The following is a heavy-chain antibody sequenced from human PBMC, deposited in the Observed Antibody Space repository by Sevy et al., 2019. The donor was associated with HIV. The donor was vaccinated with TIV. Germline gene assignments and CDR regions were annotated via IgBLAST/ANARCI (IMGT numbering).Heavy chain of an antibody. D-gene: IGHD3-9*01. Sequence: GGSLRLSCAASGFTFSSYGMHWVRQAPGKGLEWVAVIWYDGSNKYYADSVKGRFTISRDNSKNMLYLQINSLRAEDTAVYYCAKDFTGYNGMDVWGQGTMVTVSS. CDR1: GFTFSSYG. J-gene: IGHJ6*02. CDR2: IWYDGSNK. CDR3: AKDFTGYNGMDV. V-gene: IGHV3-30*02.